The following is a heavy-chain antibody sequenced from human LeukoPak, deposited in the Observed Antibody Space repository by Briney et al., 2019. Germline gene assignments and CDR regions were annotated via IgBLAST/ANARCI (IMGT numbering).Heavy chain of an antibody. J-gene: IGHJ4*02. CDR2: INPNSGGT. D-gene: IGHD6-13*01. CDR3: ARDHLRIADYYFDY. Sequence: ASVKVSCKASGYTFRSYTINWVRQAPGQGLEWMGWINPNSGGTNYAQKFQGRVTMTRDTAISTAYMELSRLRSDDTAVYYCARDHLRIADYYFDYWGQGTLVTVSS. CDR1: GYTFRSYT. V-gene: IGHV1-2*02.